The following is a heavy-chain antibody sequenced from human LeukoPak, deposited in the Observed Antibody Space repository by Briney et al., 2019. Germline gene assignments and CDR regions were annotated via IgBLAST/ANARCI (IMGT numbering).Heavy chain of an antibody. D-gene: IGHD3-9*01. CDR3: ARGNILSGYCFDF. CDR2: IHYTGAT. J-gene: IGHJ4*02. CDR1: GGSITGFY. Sequence: SETLSPTCAVYGGSITGFYWSWIRQNPGRGLEWVGEIHYTGATSYNPSLKSRATISTDTSKNQFSLRLSSVTAADTAVYYCARGNILSGYCFDFWGQGALVTVSS. V-gene: IGHV4-34*01.